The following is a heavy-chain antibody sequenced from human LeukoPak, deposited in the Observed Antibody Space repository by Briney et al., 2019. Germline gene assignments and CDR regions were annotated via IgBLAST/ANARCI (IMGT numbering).Heavy chain of an antibody. CDR2: IQQDGGQK. Sequence: PGGSLRLSCAASGFTFSNYWMIWVRQAPGKGLEWVANIQQDGGQKRYADSVRGRFTVSRDNAQTSLYLYMNSLRAEDTAVYYCARASNPWLQLSWGQGTLVTVSS. V-gene: IGHV3-7*05. J-gene: IGHJ4*02. CDR1: GFTFSNYW. CDR3: ARASNPWLQLS. D-gene: IGHD5-24*01.